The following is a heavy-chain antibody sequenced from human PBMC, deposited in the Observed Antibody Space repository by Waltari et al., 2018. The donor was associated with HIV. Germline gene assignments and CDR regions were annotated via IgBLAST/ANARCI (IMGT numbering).Heavy chain of an antibody. CDR3: AKEVDYGSGKPIDY. CDR2: ISGSGGST. CDR1: GFTFSSYA. V-gene: IGHV3-23*01. Sequence: EVQLLESGGGLVQPGGSLRLSWAASGFTFSSYAMRWVRQAPGKGLEWVSAISGSGGSTYYADSVKGRFTISRDNSKNTLYLQMNSLRAEDTAVYYCAKEVDYGSGKPIDYWGQGTLVTVSS. D-gene: IGHD3-10*01. J-gene: IGHJ4*02.